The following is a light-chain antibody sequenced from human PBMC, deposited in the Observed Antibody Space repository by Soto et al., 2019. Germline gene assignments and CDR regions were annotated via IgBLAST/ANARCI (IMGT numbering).Light chain of an antibody. J-gene: IGKJ1*01. CDR1: QSISSW. Sequence: DIQMTQSPSTLSASVGDRVTITFRGSQSISSWLAWYQQKPGKAPKLVIYDASSLESGVPSRFSGSGSGTEFTLTISSLQPDEFATYYCQQYNTYRTFGQGTKVDIK. CDR3: QQYNTYRT. CDR2: DAS. V-gene: IGKV1-5*01.